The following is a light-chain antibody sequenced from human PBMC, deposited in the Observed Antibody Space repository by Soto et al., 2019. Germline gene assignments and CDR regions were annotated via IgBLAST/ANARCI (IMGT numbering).Light chain of an antibody. V-gene: IGLV2-14*01. CDR3: SSYTTSSSLGVV. CDR1: SSDVGGYNY. Sequence: HSALTQPASVSGSPGQSITISCTGASSDVGGYNYVSWYQHHPGTAPKLMIFEVSNRPSGISNRFSGSKSGNTASLTISGLQTEDEGDYYCSSYTTSSSLGVVFGGGTKVTVL. CDR2: EVS. J-gene: IGLJ2*01.